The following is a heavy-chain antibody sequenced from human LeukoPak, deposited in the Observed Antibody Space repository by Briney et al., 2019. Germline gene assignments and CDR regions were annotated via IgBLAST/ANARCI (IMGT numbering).Heavy chain of an antibody. Sequence: SETLSLTCTVSGGSISSSSYYWGWLRQPPGKGLEWIGSIYYSGSTYYNPSLKSRVTISVDTSKNQFSLKLSSVTAADTAVYYCARQWSSSWYSRWFDPWGQGTLVTVSS. J-gene: IGHJ5*02. CDR3: ARQWSSSWYSRWFDP. CDR2: IYYSGST. CDR1: GGSISSSSYY. D-gene: IGHD6-13*01. V-gene: IGHV4-39*01.